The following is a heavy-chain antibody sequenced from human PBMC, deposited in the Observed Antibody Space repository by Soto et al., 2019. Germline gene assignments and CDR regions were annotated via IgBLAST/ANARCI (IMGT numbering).Heavy chain of an antibody. CDR3: ARGYELLYGGENWFDP. J-gene: IGHJ5*02. D-gene: IGHD2-2*02. V-gene: IGHV4-34*01. Sequence: QVQLQQWGAGLLKPSETLSLTCAVYGGSFSGYYWSWIRQPPGKGLEWIGEINHSGSTNYNPSLKSGVTISVDTSKNQFSLKLSSVTAADTAVYYCARGYELLYGGENWFDPWGQGTLVTVSS. CDR1: GGSFSGYY. CDR2: INHSGST.